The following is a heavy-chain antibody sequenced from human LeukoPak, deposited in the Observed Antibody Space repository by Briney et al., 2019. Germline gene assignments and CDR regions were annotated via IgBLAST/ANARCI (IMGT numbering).Heavy chain of an antibody. CDR1: GAAFSKYG. V-gene: IGHV3-23*01. CDR2: ISRSGDIT. J-gene: IGHJ4*02. CDR3: ATEGFYF. Sequence: GGSLRLSCAASGAAFSKYGMKWVRQAAGAGLEYISGISRSGDITHYADSVKGRFTISRDNVKNTLYLQMDSLRAEDTALYYCATEGFYFWGPGTQVTVSS.